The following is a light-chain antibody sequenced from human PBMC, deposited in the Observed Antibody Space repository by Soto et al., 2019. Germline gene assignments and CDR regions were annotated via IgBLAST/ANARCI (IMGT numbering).Light chain of an antibody. CDR3: SSYTTSSTLA. J-gene: IGLJ3*02. CDR1: SSDIGAYTY. Sequence: QSVLTQPASVSGSPGQSITISCTGTSSDIGAYTYVSWYQQHPGKAPKLMIYEVSNRPSGVSNRFSGSKSGNTASLTISGLQAEDEADYYCSSYTTSSTLAFGGGTKLTVL. CDR2: EVS. V-gene: IGLV2-14*01.